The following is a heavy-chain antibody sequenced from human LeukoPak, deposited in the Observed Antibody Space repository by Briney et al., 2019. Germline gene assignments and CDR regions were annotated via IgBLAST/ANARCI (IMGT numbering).Heavy chain of an antibody. J-gene: IGHJ3*01. CDR1: GYFFTTDW. CDR3: GMSGDRVPLQDDVFDV. Sequence: GESLKISCEGSGYFFTTDWIGWVRQMPGKGLEWMGIIYPGDSGPTYSPSFQGQVTISVDKSINTAYLQWSSLQASDTAMYYCGMSGDRVPLQDDVFDVWGQGTMVTVST. D-gene: IGHD1-26*01. V-gene: IGHV5-51*01. CDR2: IYPGDSGP.